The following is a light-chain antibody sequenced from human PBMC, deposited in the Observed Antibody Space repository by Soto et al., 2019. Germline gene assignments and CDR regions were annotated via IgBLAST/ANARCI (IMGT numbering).Light chain of an antibody. CDR3: QQYNHWPRGYT. Sequence: EIVMTQSPATLSVSPGERATLSCRAGQSVSDNLAWYQQRTAQAPRLLFYGASTIATGVPVRFSSSGSGTEFTLTISSLQSEDFAVYYCQQYNHWPRGYTFGQGTKLEIK. J-gene: IGKJ2*01. V-gene: IGKV3-15*01. CDR1: QSVSDN. CDR2: GAS.